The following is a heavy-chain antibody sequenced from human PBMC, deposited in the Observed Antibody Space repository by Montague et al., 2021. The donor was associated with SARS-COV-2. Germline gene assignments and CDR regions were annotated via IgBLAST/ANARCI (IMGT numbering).Heavy chain of an antibody. CDR1: DGSISSYY. CDR3: ARGGGDSADYYYYAMDV. Sequence: SETLSLTCTVSDGSISSYYWSWIRQPPGKGLQWIAYIYNNGSTNCNTSLKSRVTLSIDTSKNQFSLKLTSVTAADTAVYYCARGGGDSADYYYYAMDVWGQGSMVSVSS. D-gene: IGHD2-21*02. V-gene: IGHV4-59*01. CDR2: IYNNGST. J-gene: IGHJ6*02.